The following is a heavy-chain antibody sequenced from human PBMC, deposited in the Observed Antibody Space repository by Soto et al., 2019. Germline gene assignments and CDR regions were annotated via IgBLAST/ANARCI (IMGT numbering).Heavy chain of an antibody. V-gene: IGHV3-21*01. J-gene: IGHJ6*02. CDR1: GFTFSSYS. Sequence: EVQLVESGGGLVKPGGSLRLSCAASGFTFSSYSMNWVRQAPGKGLEWVSSISSSSSYIYYADSVKGRFTISRDNAKNSLYLQMNSLRAEDTAVYYWARDRGHDLYYYYGMDVWGQGTTVTVSS. CDR2: ISSSSSYI. CDR3: ARDRGHDLYYYYGMDV. D-gene: IGHD1-1*01.